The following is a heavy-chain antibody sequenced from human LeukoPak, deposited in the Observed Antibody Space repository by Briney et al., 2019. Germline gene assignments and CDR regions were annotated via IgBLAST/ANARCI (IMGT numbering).Heavy chain of an antibody. Sequence: SETLSLTCTVSGGSISSYYWSWTRQPAGRGLEWIGRIYTSGSTNYNPSLKSRVTMSVDTSKNQFSLKLSSVTAADTAVYYCARDSNYDSSGYYSVSDYWGQGTLVTVSS. J-gene: IGHJ4*02. CDR1: GGSISSYY. D-gene: IGHD3-22*01. CDR3: ARDSNYDSSGYYSVSDY. V-gene: IGHV4-4*07. CDR2: IYTSGST.